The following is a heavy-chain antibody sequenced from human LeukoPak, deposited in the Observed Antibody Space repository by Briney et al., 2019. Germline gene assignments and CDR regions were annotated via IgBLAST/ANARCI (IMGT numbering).Heavy chain of an antibody. CDR3: ARAYCSSTSCFG. Sequence: GGSLRLSCAASGFTFSSYSMNWVRQAPGKGLEWVSSISYSSRARYYADSVKGRFTISRDNFTDSLYLQIDSLRAEDTAVYYCARAYCSSTSCFGWGQGTLVTVSS. J-gene: IGHJ4*02. D-gene: IGHD2-2*01. V-gene: IGHV3-48*01. CDR2: ISYSSRAR. CDR1: GFTFSSYS.